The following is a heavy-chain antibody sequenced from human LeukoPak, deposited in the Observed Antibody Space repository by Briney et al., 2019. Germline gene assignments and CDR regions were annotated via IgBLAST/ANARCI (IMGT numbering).Heavy chain of an antibody. J-gene: IGHJ5*02. Sequence: GGSLRLSCAASGFTFSSYAMHWVRQAPGKGLEWVAVISYDGSNKYYADSVKGRFTISRDNSKNTLYLQMNSLRAEDTAVYYCARGNWFDPWGQGTLVTVSS. CDR3: ARGNWFDP. CDR1: GFTFSSYA. CDR2: ISYDGSNK. V-gene: IGHV3-30-3*01.